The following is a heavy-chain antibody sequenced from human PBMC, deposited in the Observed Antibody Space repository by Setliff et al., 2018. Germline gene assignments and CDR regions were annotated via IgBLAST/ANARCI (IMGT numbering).Heavy chain of an antibody. J-gene: IGHJ4*01. D-gene: IGHD3-10*01. V-gene: IGHV3-7*03. CDR1: GFTFSAHY. Sequence: PGGSLRLSCAASGFTFSAHYMDWLRQAPGKGLEWVANINEDGSGKYYVDSVKGRFTISRDDSKDMLYLEMNNLKTEDTGFYYCTMKDERYYYGSGIFPVHWGHGTLVTVSS. CDR2: INEDGSGK. CDR3: TMKDERYYYGSGIFPVH.